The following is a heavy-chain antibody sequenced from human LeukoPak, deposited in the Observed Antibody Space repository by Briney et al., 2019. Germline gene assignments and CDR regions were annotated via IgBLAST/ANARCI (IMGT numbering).Heavy chain of an antibody. D-gene: IGHD3-3*01. V-gene: IGHV3-23*01. CDR2: ISGSGGST. J-gene: IGHJ4*02. Sequence: GGSLRLSCAASGFTFSSYAMSWVRQAPGKGLECVSAISGSGGSTYYADSVKGRFTISRDNSKNTLYLQMNSLRAEDTAVYYCAKAGYDFWSGHTGGIDYWGQGTLVTVSS. CDR1: GFTFSSYA. CDR3: AKAGYDFWSGHTGGIDY.